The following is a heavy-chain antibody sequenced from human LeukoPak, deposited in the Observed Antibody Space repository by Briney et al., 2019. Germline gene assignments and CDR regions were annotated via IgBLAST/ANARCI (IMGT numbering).Heavy chain of an antibody. V-gene: IGHV3-21*04. CDR3: ARAVIVVVPAARGKNFDY. CDR2: ISSSSSYI. CDR1: GFTFSSYS. D-gene: IGHD2-2*01. J-gene: IGHJ4*02. Sequence: GGSLRLSCAASGFTFSSYSMNWVRQAPGKGLEWVSSISSSSSYIYYADSVKGRFTISRDNAKNSLYLQMNSLRAEDTAVYYCARAVIVVVPAARGKNFDYWGQGTLVTVSS.